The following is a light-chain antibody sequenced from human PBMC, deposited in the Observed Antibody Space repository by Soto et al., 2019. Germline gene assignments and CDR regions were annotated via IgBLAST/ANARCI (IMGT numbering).Light chain of an antibody. Sequence: DIQMTQSPSSLSASIGGRVTITCRASQTITNYLNWYQQIPGKAPKLLIFAASSLRSGVPSRFSGSGSGTDFTLTISSLQPEDFATYYCQQSYSSPPTFGQGTKVDIK. CDR1: QTITNY. CDR2: AAS. J-gene: IGKJ1*01. V-gene: IGKV1-39*01. CDR3: QQSYSSPPT.